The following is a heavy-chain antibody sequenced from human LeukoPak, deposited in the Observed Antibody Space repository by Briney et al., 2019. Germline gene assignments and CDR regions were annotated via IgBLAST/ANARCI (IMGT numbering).Heavy chain of an antibody. CDR3: ARDTGSSPGDY. J-gene: IGHJ4*02. CDR1: GYTFTGYY. CDR2: ISTYNGDT. Sequence: ASVKVSCKASGYTFTGYYMHWVRQAPGQGLEWMGWISTYNGDTNYAQNLQGRVTMTTDTSTSTAYMDLRSLRSDDTAVYYCARDTGSSPGDYWGQGTLVTVSS. V-gene: IGHV1-18*04. D-gene: IGHD1-26*01.